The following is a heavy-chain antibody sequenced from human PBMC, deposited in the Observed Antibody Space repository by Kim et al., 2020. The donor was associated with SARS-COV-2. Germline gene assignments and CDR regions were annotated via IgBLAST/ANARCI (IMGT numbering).Heavy chain of an antibody. Sequence: SETLSLTCAVYGGSFSGSYWSWIRQPPGKGLEWIGEINHSGSTNSNPSLKSRVTISVDTSKNQFSLKLNSVTAADTAVYYCARGGIVGATSGSDYWGQGTLVTVSS. CDR3: ARGGIVGATSGSDY. CDR2: INHSGST. V-gene: IGHV4-34*01. CDR1: GGSFSGSY. J-gene: IGHJ4*02. D-gene: IGHD1-26*01.